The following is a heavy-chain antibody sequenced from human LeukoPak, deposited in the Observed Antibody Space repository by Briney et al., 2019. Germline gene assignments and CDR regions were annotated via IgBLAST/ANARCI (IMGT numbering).Heavy chain of an antibody. CDR2: VYNSGTT. CDR3: AKLVRDNVRYYIFDF. D-gene: IGHD1-26*01. V-gene: IGHV4-59*03. CDR1: GGSMTGYH. J-gene: IGHJ4*02. Sequence: TSETLSLTCTVSGGSMTGYHWTWIRQPPGKGLEYIGYVYNSGTTFYNPSLKSRVTISADTSKKQFSLKLTSVTAADTAIYYCAKLVRDNVRYYIFDFWGQGTLVTVSS.